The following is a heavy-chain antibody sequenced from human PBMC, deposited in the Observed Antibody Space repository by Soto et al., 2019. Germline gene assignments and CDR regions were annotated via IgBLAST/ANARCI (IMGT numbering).Heavy chain of an antibody. J-gene: IGHJ6*02. CDR2: ISYDGSNK. CDR1: GFTFSSYG. Sequence: QVQLVESGGGVVQPGRSLRLSCAASGFTFSSYGMHWVRQAPGKGLEWVAVISYDGSNKYYADSVKGRFTISRDNSKNTLYLQMNSLSAEDTAVYYCAKDTSAGDYYYYYGMDVWGQGTTVTVSS. D-gene: IGHD6-19*01. CDR3: AKDTSAGDYYYYYGMDV. V-gene: IGHV3-30*18.